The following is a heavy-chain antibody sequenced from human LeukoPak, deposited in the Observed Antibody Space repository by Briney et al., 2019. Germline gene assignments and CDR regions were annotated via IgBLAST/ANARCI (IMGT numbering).Heavy chain of an antibody. V-gene: IGHV3-23*01. CDR1: GFTFSSYA. CDR2: ISGGGGST. CDR3: AKEKASNPDTLWFGAYRGFFDY. D-gene: IGHD3-10*01. J-gene: IGHJ4*02. Sequence: GGSLRLSCAASGFTFSSYAMSWVRQAPGKGLEWVSAISGGGGSTYYADSVKGRFTISRDNSKNTLYLQMNSLRAEDTAVYYCAKEKASNPDTLWFGAYRGFFDYWGQGTLVTVSS.